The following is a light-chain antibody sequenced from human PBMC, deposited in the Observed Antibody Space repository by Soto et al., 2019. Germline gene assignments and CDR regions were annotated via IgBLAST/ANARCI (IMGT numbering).Light chain of an antibody. CDR3: SSYTISSTRYVV. V-gene: IGLV2-14*01. Sequence: QSALTQPASVSGSPGQSITISCTGTSSDVGGYNYVSWYQQHPGKAPKLMIYDVSNRPSGDSNRFSGSKSGITASLTISGLQAEEEANYYCSSYTISSTRYVVFGGGTKLT. CDR1: SSDVGGYNY. CDR2: DVS. J-gene: IGLJ2*01.